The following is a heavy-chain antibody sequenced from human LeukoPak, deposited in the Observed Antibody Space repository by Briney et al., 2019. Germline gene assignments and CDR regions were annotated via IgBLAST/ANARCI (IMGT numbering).Heavy chain of an antibody. CDR3: ARQKGHGDYKIDY. CDR1: GYSFTSYW. CDR2: IYPGDSDT. J-gene: IGHJ4*02. D-gene: IGHD4-17*01. V-gene: IGHV5-51*01. Sequence: RGESLNISCKGSGYSFTSYWIGWVRQMPGKGLEWMGIIYPGDSDTRYSPSFQGQVTISADKSISTAYLQGSSLKASDTAMYYCARQKGHGDYKIDYWGQGTLVTVSS.